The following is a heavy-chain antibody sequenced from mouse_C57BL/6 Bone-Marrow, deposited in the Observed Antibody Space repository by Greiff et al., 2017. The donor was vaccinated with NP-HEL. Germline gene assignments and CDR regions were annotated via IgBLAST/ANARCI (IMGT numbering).Heavy chain of an antibody. CDR1: GYTFTSYW. CDR3: ARCGYYGDY. D-gene: IGHD2-3*01. Sequence: QVHVKQPGAELVRPGSSVKLSCKASGYTFTSYWMDWVKQRPGQGLEWIGNIYPSDSETHYNQKFKDKATLTVDKSSSTAYMQLSSLTSEDSAVYYCARCGYYGDYWGQGTTLTVSS. J-gene: IGHJ2*01. V-gene: IGHV1-61*01. CDR2: IYPSDSET.